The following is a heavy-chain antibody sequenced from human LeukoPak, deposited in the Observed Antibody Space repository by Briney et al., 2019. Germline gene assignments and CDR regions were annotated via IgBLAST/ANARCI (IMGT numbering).Heavy chain of an antibody. J-gene: IGHJ5*02. Sequence: PGGSLRLSCAASGFTFSSYEMNWVRQAPGKGLEWVSYISSSGSTIYYADSVKGRFTISRDNAKNSLYPQMNSLRAEDTAVYYCARGDGLYSSGWYNWFDPWGQGTLVTVSS. CDR1: GFTFSSYE. CDR2: ISSSGSTI. V-gene: IGHV3-48*03. D-gene: IGHD6-19*01. CDR3: ARGDGLYSSGWYNWFDP.